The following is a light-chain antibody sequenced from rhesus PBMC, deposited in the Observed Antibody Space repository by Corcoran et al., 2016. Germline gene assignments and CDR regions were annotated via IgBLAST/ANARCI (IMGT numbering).Light chain of an antibody. V-gene: IGKV1-22*01. CDR2: KAS. CDR3: QQYSSSPLS. Sequence: DIQMTQSPSSLSASVGDTVTITCRASQSISSWLAWYQQKTGKAPKLLIDKASPLQSGVTSRFSGSGSGTDFTLTISSLQSEDFATYYCQQYSSSPLSFGGGTKVEIK. CDR1: QSISSW. J-gene: IGKJ4*01.